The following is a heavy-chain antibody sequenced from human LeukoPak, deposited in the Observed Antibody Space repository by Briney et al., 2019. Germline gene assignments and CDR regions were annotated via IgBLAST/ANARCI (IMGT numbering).Heavy chain of an antibody. Sequence: GGSLRLSRAFCRFTFCSYWMSCVPHAPGKGLVCVANLKQDGSEKNYVDSVKGRFTISRDNAKNSPYLQINSLRAEDTAVYFCARARTSFGVVIMGAFDIWGQGRMVTVSS. V-gene: IGHV3-7*04. CDR1: RFTFCSYW. D-gene: IGHD3-3*01. CDR3: ARARTSFGVVIMGAFDI. CDR2: LKQDGSEK. J-gene: IGHJ3*02.